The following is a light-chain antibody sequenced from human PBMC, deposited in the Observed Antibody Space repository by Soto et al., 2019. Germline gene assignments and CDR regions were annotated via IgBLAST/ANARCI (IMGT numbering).Light chain of an antibody. V-gene: IGLV1-40*01. CDR3: QSFDSSLSGWV. Sequence: QSVLTQPPSVSGAPGQRVTISCTGSSSNIGAGYDVHWYQQLPGTAPKLLIYGNSNRPSGVPDRISGSKSGTSASLAISGLQAEDEADYYCQSFDSSLSGWVFGGGTQLTV. J-gene: IGLJ2*01. CDR1: SSNIGAGYD. CDR2: GNS.